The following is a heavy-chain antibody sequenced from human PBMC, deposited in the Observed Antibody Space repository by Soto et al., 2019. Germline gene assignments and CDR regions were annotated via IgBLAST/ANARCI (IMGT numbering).Heavy chain of an antibody. Sequence: PSETLSLTCTVSGGSISSYYWSWIRQPPGKGLEWIGYIYYSGSTNYNPSLKSRVTISVDTSKNQFSLKLSSVTAADTAVYYCARAIGVLLWFGELPDYFDYWGQGTLVTVSS. CDR3: ARAIGVLLWFGELPDYFDY. D-gene: IGHD3-10*01. V-gene: IGHV4-59*01. CDR1: GGSISSYY. J-gene: IGHJ4*02. CDR2: IYYSGST.